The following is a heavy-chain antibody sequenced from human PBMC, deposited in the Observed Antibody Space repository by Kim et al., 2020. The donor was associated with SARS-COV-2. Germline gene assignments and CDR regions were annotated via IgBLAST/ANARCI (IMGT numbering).Heavy chain of an antibody. CDR3: AIGDGSGSYRSPAGY. V-gene: IGHV1-46*01. CDR2: INPSGNST. D-gene: IGHD3-10*01. J-gene: IGHJ4*02. Sequence: ASVKVSCKASGYTFTNYYMHWVRQAPGQGLEWMGIINPSGNSTTYAQKFQGRVTMTRDTSTSTVYMELSSLIPEDSAVYYWAIGDGSGSYRSPAGYWGQG. CDR1: GYTFTNYY.